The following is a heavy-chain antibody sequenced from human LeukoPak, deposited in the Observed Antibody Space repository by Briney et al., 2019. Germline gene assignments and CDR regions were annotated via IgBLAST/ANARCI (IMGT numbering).Heavy chain of an antibody. CDR1: GLTFSNAW. Sequence: GGSLRLSCVASGLTFSNAWMSWVRQAPGKGLEWVGRIKSKTDGETTDYAAPVKGRFTISRDDSKNTLYLQMNRLNIGDTAVYYCITDPGAWAPIWGQGTMVTASS. V-gene: IGHV3-15*01. J-gene: IGHJ3*02. CDR3: ITDPGAWAPI. CDR2: IKSKTDGETT. D-gene: IGHD1-26*01.